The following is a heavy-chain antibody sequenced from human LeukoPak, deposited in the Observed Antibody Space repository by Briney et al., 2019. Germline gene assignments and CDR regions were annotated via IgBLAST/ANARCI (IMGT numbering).Heavy chain of an antibody. J-gene: IGHJ4*02. D-gene: IGHD2-2*01. V-gene: IGHV1-2*02. Sequence: GWINPNSGGTNYAQKFQGRVTMTRDTSISTAYMELSRLRSDDTAVYYCAVGPLVPAALADYWGQGTLVTVSS. CDR2: INPNSGGT. CDR3: AVGPLVPAALADY.